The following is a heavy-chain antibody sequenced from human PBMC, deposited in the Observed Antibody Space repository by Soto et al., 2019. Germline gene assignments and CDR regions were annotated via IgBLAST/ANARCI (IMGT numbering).Heavy chain of an antibody. CDR3: ASWYSSGWYYFDY. J-gene: IGHJ4*02. CDR1: GGSFSGYY. V-gene: IGHV4-34*01. CDR2: INHSGST. D-gene: IGHD6-19*01. Sequence: SETLSLTCAVYGGSFSGYYWSWIRQPPGKGLEWIGEINHSGSTNYNPSLKSRVTISGDTSKNQFSLKLSSVTAADAAVYDCASWYSSGWYYFDYWGQGTLVTVSS.